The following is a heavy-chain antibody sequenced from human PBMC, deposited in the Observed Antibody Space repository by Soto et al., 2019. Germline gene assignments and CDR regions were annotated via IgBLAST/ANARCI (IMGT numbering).Heavy chain of an antibody. CDR2: ISYDGSNK. D-gene: IGHD3-3*01. Sequence: GGSLRLSCAASGFTFSSYAMHWVRQAPGKGLEWVAVISYDGSNKYYADSVKGRFTISRDNSKNTLYLQMNSLRAEDTAVYYCARVRLYDFWSGYSRDYYYYGMDVWGQGTTVTVSS. J-gene: IGHJ6*02. CDR1: GFTFSSYA. V-gene: IGHV3-30-3*01. CDR3: ARVRLYDFWSGYSRDYYYYGMDV.